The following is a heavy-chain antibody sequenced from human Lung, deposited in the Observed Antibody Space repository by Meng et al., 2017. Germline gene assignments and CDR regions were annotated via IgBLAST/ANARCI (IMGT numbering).Heavy chain of an antibody. J-gene: IGHJ4*02. Sequence: QVQQQQWGPGLLTPSETLSLPCVVSGGSFSYYYWIWIRQPPGKGLEWIGEINHSGSTNYNPSLESRATISVDTSQNNLSLKLSSVTAADSAVYYCARGPTTMAHDFDYWGQGTLVTVSS. CDR3: ARGPTTMAHDFDY. CDR2: INHSGST. D-gene: IGHD4-11*01. CDR1: GGSFSYYY. V-gene: IGHV4-34*01.